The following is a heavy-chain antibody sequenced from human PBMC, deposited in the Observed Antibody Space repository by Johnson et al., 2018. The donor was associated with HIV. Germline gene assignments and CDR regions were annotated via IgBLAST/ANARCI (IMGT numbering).Heavy chain of an antibody. V-gene: IGHV3-66*01. D-gene: IGHD3-16*01. J-gene: IGHJ3*01. Sequence: VQLVESGGGLVQPGGSLRLSCAASGFTVSSNYMNWVRQAPGKGLEWVSVIYSGDNTFHADSVKGRFIISRDNSKNTLYLQMNSLRAEDTAVYFRARAYTYGAFDLWGQGTLVTVSS. CDR1: GFTVSSNY. CDR3: ARAYTYGAFDL. CDR2: IYSGDNT.